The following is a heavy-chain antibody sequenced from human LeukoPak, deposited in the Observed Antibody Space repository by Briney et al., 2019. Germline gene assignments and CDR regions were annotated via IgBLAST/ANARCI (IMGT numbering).Heavy chain of an antibody. CDR1: GFTFSSYE. J-gene: IGHJ4*02. CDR3: AREYDSSGYNFGY. Sequence: GGSLRLSCAASGFTFSSYEMNWVRQAPGKGLEWVSYISSSSSYIYYADSVKGRFTISRDNAKNSLYLQMNSLRAEDTAVYYCAREYDSSGYNFGYWGQGTLVTVSS. D-gene: IGHD3-22*01. CDR2: ISSSSSYI. V-gene: IGHV3-21*05.